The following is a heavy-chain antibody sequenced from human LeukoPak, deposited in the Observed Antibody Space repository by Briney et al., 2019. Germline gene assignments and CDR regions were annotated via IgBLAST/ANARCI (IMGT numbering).Heavy chain of an antibody. J-gene: IGHJ4*02. CDR2: ISGPGDST. D-gene: IGHD3-16*01. Sequence: GGSLRLSCAASGLTFSNYAMSLVRQAPGQGLESVSSISGPGDSTFYPDSVEGRFTISRDNSKNTLYLQMNSLRAEDTALYYCSKGISIDIMIGLDYWGQGILVTVSS. CDR1: GLTFSNYA. CDR3: SKGISIDIMIGLDY. V-gene: IGHV3-23*01.